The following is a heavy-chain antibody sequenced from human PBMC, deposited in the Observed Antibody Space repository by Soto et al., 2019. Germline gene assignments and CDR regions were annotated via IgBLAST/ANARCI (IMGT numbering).Heavy chain of an antibody. J-gene: IGHJ3*02. CDR1: GFTFSNYA. CDR2: ISDSGST. Sequence: GGSLRLSCAASGFTFSNYAMNWVRQAPGKGLEWVSTISDSGSTYYADSVKGRFTISRDNSKKTMYLQMNSLRAEDTAVYYCAKEDYVVLVAATDAFDIWGQGTMVTVSS. CDR3: AKEDYVVLVAATDAFDI. D-gene: IGHD2-15*01. V-gene: IGHV3-23*01.